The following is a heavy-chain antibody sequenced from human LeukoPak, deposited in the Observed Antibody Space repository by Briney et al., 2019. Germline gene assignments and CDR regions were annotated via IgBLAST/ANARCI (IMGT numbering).Heavy chain of an antibody. CDR1: GYTFTGNY. CDR2: INPNSGGT. V-gene: IGHV1-2*06. Sequence: GASVKVSCKASGYTFTGNYLYWVRQAPGQGLEWMGRINPNSGGTNYAQKFQGRVTMTRDTSISTAYMELSRLRSDDTAVYYCALPQSGWWDYFDYWGQGTLVTVSS. J-gene: IGHJ4*02. D-gene: IGHD6-19*01. CDR3: ALPQSGWWDYFDY.